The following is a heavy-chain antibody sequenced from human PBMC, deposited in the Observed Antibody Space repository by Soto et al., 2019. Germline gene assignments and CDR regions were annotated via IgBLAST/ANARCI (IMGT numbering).Heavy chain of an antibody. CDR2: IYPGDSDT. V-gene: IGHV5-51*01. CDR3: ASHVLLWFGESQPDAFDI. CDR1: GYSFTSYW. J-gene: IGHJ3*02. Sequence: PGESLKISCKGSGYSFTSYWIGWVRQMPGKGLEWMGIIYPGDSDTRYSPSFQGQVTISADKSISTAYLQWSSLKASDTAMYYCASHVLLWFGESQPDAFDIWGQGTKVTVSS. D-gene: IGHD3-10*01.